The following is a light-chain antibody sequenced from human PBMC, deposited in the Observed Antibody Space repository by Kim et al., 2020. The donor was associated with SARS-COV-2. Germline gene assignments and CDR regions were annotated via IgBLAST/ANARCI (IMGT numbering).Light chain of an antibody. CDR2: DNN. CDR3: GTWDDRLSGFYV. CDR1: SSAFGKAY. Sequence: RVTRPCWGSSSAFGKAYISWYVQVPGTAPKLLIYDNNRRPSGIPDRFSGSKSGTSATLGITGLQPGDEAHYYCGTWDDRLSGFYVLGTGTKVTVL. J-gene: IGLJ1*01. V-gene: IGLV1-51*01.